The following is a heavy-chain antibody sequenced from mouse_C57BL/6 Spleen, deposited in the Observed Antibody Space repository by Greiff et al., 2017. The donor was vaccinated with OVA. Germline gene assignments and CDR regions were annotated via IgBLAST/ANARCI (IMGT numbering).Heavy chain of an antibody. CDR1: GFTFSSYA. V-gene: IGHV5-9-1*02. J-gene: IGHJ3*01. CDR2: ISSGGDYI. D-gene: IGHD1-1*01. CDR3: TRDPSYGSSYWFAY. Sequence: EVKLVESGEGLVKPGGSLKLSCAASGFTFSSYAMSWVRQTPEKRLEWVAYISSGGDYIYYADTVKGRFTISRDNARNTLYLQMSSLKSEDTAMYYCTRDPSYGSSYWFAYWGQGTLVTVSA.